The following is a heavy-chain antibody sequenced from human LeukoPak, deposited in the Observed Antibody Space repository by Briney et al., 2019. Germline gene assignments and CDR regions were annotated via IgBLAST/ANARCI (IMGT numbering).Heavy chain of an antibody. J-gene: IGHJ4*02. CDR1: GYTLTSYD. Sequence: ASVKVSCKASGYTLTSYDINWVRQATGQGLKWMGWMNPNSGRTGYAQNFQGRTTTTRNTSISAVYMELSSLRSEDTAVYYCTRETSSRYFDYWGQGTLVTVSS. V-gene: IGHV1-8*01. CDR3: TRETSSRYFDY. CDR2: MNPNSGRT.